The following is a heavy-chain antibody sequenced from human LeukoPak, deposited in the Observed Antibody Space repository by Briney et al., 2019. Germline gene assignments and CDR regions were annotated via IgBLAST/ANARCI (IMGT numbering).Heavy chain of an antibody. CDR2: ISAYNGNT. CDR1: GYTFTGYY. V-gene: IGHV1-18*04. D-gene: IGHD6-13*01. J-gene: IGHJ4*02. CDR3: ARVLLRYSSSWYNDY. Sequence: ASVKVSCKASGYTFTGYYMHWVRQAPGQGLEWMGWISAYNGNTNYAQKLQGRVTMTTDTSTSTAYMELRSLRSDDTAVYYCARVLLRYSSSWYNDYWGQGTLVTVSS.